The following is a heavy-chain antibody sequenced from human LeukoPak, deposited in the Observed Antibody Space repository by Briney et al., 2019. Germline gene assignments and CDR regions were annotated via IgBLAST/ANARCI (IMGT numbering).Heavy chain of an antibody. Sequence: GASVKVSCKASGYTFTSYGSSWVRQAPGQPLEWLGWISAYNGNTNYAQKLQGRVTMTTDTSTSTAYMELRSLRSDDTAVYYCARDSIVLMVYAMPNWFDPWGQGTLVTVSS. CDR1: GYTFTSYG. J-gene: IGHJ5*02. CDR3: ARDSIVLMVYAMPNWFDP. V-gene: IGHV1-18*01. D-gene: IGHD2-8*01. CDR2: ISAYNGNT.